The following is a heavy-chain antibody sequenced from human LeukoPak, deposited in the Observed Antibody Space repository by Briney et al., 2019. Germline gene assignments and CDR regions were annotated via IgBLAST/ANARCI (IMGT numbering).Heavy chain of an antibody. CDR1: GFTFGSYG. J-gene: IGHJ6*04. CDR3: ARDTIGMDV. D-gene: IGHD5-24*01. CDR2: IWYDGSNK. V-gene: IGHV3-33*01. Sequence: GRSLRLSCAAPGFTFGSYGMHWVRQAPGKGLEWVAVIWYDGSNKYYADSVKGRFTISRDNSKNTLYLQMNSLRAEDTVVYYCARDTIGMDVWGKGTTVTVSS.